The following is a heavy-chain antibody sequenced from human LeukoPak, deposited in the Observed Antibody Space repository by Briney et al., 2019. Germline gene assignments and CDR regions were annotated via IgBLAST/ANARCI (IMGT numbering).Heavy chain of an antibody. Sequence: GGSLRLSCAASGFTFSSYSMNWVRQAPGKGLEWVSSISTSSSYIYYADSVKGRFTISRDNAKKSLYLQMDSLRAEDAAVYYCARERYNYGPGEVDYWGQGTLVTVSP. V-gene: IGHV3-21*01. D-gene: IGHD3-10*01. CDR2: ISTSSSYI. CDR1: GFTFSSYS. J-gene: IGHJ4*02. CDR3: ARERYNYGPGEVDY.